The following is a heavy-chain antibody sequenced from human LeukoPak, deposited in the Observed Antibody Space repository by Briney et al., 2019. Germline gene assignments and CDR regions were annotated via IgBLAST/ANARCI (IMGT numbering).Heavy chain of an antibody. CDR3: ARGGASSIPLDY. CDR2: ISNSGST. V-gene: IGHV4-61*01. J-gene: IGHJ4*02. CDR1: GGSIGGNSY. D-gene: IGHD1-26*01. Sequence: SETLSLTCTVSGGSIGGNSYWSWIRPPPGKGPEWIGHISNSGSTYYSPSLSSRVTISLDTSKNQFSLKLRSVTAADTAVYYCARGGASSIPLDYWGRGTLVTVSS.